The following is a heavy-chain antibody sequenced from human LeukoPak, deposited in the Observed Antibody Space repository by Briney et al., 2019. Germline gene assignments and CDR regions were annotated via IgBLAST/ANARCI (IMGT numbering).Heavy chain of an antibody. CDR1: GFTFSSYG. CDR2: ISSSSSYI. Sequence: GGSLRLSCAASGFTFSSYGMHWVRQAPGKGLEWVSSISSSSSYIYYADSVKGRFTISRDNAKNSLYLQMNSLRAEDTAVYNCARDSITEGNWFDPWGQGTLVTVSS. J-gene: IGHJ5*02. D-gene: IGHD1-20*01. V-gene: IGHV3-21*01. CDR3: ARDSITEGNWFDP.